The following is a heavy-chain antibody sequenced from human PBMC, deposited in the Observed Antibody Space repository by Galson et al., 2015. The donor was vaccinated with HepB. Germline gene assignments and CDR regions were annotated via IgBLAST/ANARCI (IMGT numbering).Heavy chain of an antibody. D-gene: IGHD3-10*01. CDR1: GGTFSSYT. Sequence: SVKVSCKASGGTFSSYTISWVRQAPGQGLEWMGRIIPILGIANYAQKFQGRVTITADKSTSTAYMELSSLRSEDTAVYYCAREIWFGESSFDYWGQGTLVTVSS. CDR3: AREIWFGESSFDY. J-gene: IGHJ4*02. CDR2: IIPILGIA. V-gene: IGHV1-69*04.